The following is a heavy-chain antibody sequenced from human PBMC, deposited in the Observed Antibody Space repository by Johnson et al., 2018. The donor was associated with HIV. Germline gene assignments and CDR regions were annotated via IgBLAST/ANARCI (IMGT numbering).Heavy chain of an antibody. CDR1: GFTFSNVW. CDR2: IKRKIEGETT. D-gene: IGHD3-16*02. V-gene: IGHV3-15*01. CDR3: TTAIVFDAFDI. Sequence: VQLVESGGGLVKPGGSLRLSCAASGFTFSNVWMTWVRQAPGQGLEWVGRIKRKIEGETTDYAAHVKGRFTISRDDSNNKLYLQMISLTTEDTAVYYCTTAIVFDAFDIWGQGTMVTVSS. J-gene: IGHJ3*02.